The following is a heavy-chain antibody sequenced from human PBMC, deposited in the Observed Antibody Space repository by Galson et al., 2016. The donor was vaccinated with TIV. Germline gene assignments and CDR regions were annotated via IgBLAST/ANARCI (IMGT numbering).Heavy chain of an antibody. CDR2: IDWDDDK. V-gene: IGHV2-70*04. CDR1: GFSLNTSGMR. J-gene: IGHJ4*02. CDR3: ARSTAWGACIDY. Sequence: PALVKPTQTLTLTCTFSGFSLNTSGMRVSWIRQPPGKALEWLARIDWDDDKFYSTSLKSRLTISKDTSKNQVVLRMMNLDPEDTATYFGARSTAWGACIDYWGQGTLVTVSS. D-gene: IGHD1-26*01.